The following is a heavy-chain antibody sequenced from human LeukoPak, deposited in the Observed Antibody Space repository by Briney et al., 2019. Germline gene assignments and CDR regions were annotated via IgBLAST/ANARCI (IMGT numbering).Heavy chain of an antibody. CDR1: GGSISSTSYY. V-gene: IGHV4-39*01. CDR2: IYYSGST. CDR3: ARQLYYDILTGYHNWFDP. J-gene: IGHJ5*02. D-gene: IGHD3-9*01. Sequence: KTSETLSLTCVVSGGSISSTSYYWGWIRQPPGKGLEWIGSIYYSGSTYYNPSLKSRVTISVDTSKNQFSLKLSSVTAADTAVYYCARQLYYDILTGYHNWFDPWGQGTLVTVSS.